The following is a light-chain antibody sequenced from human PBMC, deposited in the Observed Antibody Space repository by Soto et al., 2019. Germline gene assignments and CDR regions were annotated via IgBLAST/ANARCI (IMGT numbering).Light chain of an antibody. CDR1: SSDVGAYNY. CDR2: DVS. J-gene: IGLJ1*01. V-gene: IGLV2-14*03. Sequence: QSVLTQPASVSGSPGQSITISCTGTSSDVGAYNYVSWYQQRPGKAPKLMIYDVSDRPSGVSDRFSGSKSGNTASLTISGLQAEDEADYYCSSYTTSATYVFGTGTKVTV. CDR3: SSYTTSATYV.